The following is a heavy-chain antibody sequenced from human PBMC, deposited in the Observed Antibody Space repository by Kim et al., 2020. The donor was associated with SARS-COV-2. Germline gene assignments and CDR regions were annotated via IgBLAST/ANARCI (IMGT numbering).Heavy chain of an antibody. D-gene: IGHD1-26*01. V-gene: IGHV4-34*01. CDR1: GGSFSGYY. Sequence: SETLSLTCAVYGGSFSGYYWSWIRQPPGKGLEWIGEINHSGSTNYNPSLKSRVTISVDTSKNQFSLKLSSVTAADTAVYYCARGRLGPRGATLFDYWGQGTLVTVSS. CDR2: INHSGST. CDR3: ARGRLGPRGATLFDY. J-gene: IGHJ4*02.